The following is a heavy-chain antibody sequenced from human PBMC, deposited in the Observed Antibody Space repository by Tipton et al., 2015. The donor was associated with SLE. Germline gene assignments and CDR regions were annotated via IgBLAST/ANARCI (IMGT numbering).Heavy chain of an antibody. CDR2: IYYSGST. D-gene: IGHD2-2*01. J-gene: IGHJ3*02. CDR1: GFTFSSYA. V-gene: IGHV4-59*01. CDR3: ARNIVVVPAAELDAFDI. Sequence: LRLSCAASGFTFSSYAMSWVRQAPGKGLEWIGYIYYSGSTNYNPSLKSRVTISVDTSKNQFSLKLSSVTAADTAVYYCARNIVVVPAAELDAFDIWGQGTMVTVSS.